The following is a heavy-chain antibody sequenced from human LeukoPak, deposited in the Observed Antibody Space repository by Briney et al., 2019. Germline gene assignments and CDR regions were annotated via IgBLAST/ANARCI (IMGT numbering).Heavy chain of an antibody. CDR3: ARPYYYDSSRTYDY. Sequence: GGSLRLSCAASGFTFSSYARHWVRQAPGKGLEWVAVISYDGSNKYYADSVKGRFTISRDNYKNTLYLQMKSLRAEDTAVYYCARPYYYDSSRTYDYWGQGTLVTVSS. CDR2: ISYDGSNK. J-gene: IGHJ4*02. CDR1: GFTFSSYA. D-gene: IGHD3-22*01. V-gene: IGHV3-30*04.